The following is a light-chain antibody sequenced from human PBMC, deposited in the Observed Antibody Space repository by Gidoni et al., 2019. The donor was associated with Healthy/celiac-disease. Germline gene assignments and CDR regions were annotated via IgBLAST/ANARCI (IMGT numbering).Light chain of an antibody. Sequence: DIVMTQSPDSLAVSLGERATLNCKSSQSVLYSSNNKNYLAWYQQKPGQPPKLLIYWASTRESGVPDRFSGSGSGTEFTLTISSLQAEDVAVYYCQQDYSTPRTFGQGTKVEIK. J-gene: IGKJ1*01. CDR1: QSVLYSSNNKNY. V-gene: IGKV4-1*01. CDR3: QQDYSTPRT. CDR2: WAS.